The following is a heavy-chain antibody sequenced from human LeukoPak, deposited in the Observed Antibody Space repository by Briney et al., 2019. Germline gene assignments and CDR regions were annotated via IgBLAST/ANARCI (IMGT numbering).Heavy chain of an antibody. CDR1: GGSFSGYY. V-gene: IGHV4-34*01. CDR2: INHSGST. Sequence: SETLSLTCAVYGGSFSGYYWSWIRQPPGKGLEWIGEINHSGSTNYNPSLKSRVTISVDTSKNQFSLKLSSVTAADTAVYYCARVYQLRYYYYMDVWGKGTTVTVSS. CDR3: ARVYQLRYYYYMDV. D-gene: IGHD2-2*01. J-gene: IGHJ6*03.